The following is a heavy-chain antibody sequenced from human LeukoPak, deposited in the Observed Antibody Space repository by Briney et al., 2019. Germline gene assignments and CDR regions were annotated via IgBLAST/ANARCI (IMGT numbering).Heavy chain of an antibody. V-gene: IGHV3-48*01. CDR2: ISSTSSTI. J-gene: IGHJ6*03. CDR3: AGGYFYDSSGLPYYYYMDV. CDR1: GFTFSSYS. D-gene: IGHD3-22*01. Sequence: GGSLRLSCAASGFTFSSYSMNWVRQAPGKGLEWVSYISSTSSTIYYADSVKGRFTISRDNAKNSLYLQMNSLRVEDTSMYYCAGGYFYDSSGLPYYYYMDVWGKGTTVTVSS.